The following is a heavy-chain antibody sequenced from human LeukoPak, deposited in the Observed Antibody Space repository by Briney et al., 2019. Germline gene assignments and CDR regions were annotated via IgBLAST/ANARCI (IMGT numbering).Heavy chain of an antibody. J-gene: IGHJ4*02. D-gene: IGHD5-12*01. V-gene: IGHV1-69*13. CDR3: ARPGRGYSGYGY. CDR1: GGTFSSYA. CDR2: IIPIFGTA. Sequence: SVKVSCKASGGTFSSYAISWVRQAPGQGLEWMGGIIPIFGTANYAQKFQGRVTITADESTSTAYMELGSLRSEDTAVYYCARPGRGYSGYGYWGQGTLVTVSS.